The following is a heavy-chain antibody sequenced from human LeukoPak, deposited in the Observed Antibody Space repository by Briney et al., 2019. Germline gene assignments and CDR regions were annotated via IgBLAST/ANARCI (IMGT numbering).Heavy chain of an antibody. D-gene: IGHD6-13*01. CDR3: GRDYASSWTPLFNY. J-gene: IGHJ4*02. CDR1: GFTFTSYG. Sequence: GGSLRLSCATSGFTFTSYGMHWVRQAPGRGLEWVAALWSDGIKTSYADSVRGRFTISRDNSRHTLYLQMDSLRAEDTAVYYCGRDYASSWTPLFNYWGQGTLVTVSS. CDR2: LWSDGIKT. V-gene: IGHV3-33*01.